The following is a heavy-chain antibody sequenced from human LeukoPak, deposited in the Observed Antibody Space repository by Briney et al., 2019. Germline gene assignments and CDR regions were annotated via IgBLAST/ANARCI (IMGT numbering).Heavy chain of an antibody. CDR2: INPNSGGT. V-gene: IGHV1-2*02. J-gene: IGHJ1*01. Sequence: ASVTVSFKASGYTFTVYYMHWVRQAPGQGLEWMGWINPNSGGTNYAQKFQGRVTMTRDTSISTAYMELSRLRSDDTAVYYCAREDLYYYDSSGSEYFQHWGQGTLVTVSS. D-gene: IGHD3-22*01. CDR1: GYTFTVYY. CDR3: AREDLYYYDSSGSEYFQH.